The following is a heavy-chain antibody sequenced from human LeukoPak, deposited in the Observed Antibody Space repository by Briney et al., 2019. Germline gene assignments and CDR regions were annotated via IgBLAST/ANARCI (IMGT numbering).Heavy chain of an antibody. CDR3: ATPYSGGYQGLDI. Sequence: SETLSLTCTVSGGSISSNKYYWGWIRQPPGKGLEWIGSIYYSGSTYYNPTLKSRVTIFVDTSKNQFSLKLSSVTAADAAVYYCATPYSGGYQGLDIWGQGTMVTVSS. V-gene: IGHV4-39*01. J-gene: IGHJ3*02. D-gene: IGHD1-26*01. CDR2: IYYSGST. CDR1: GGSISSNKYY.